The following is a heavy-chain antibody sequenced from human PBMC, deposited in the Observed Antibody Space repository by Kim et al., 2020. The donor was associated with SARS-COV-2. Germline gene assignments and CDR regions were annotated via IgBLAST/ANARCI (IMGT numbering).Heavy chain of an antibody. CDR2: IDPSDSYT. D-gene: IGHD5-18*01. CDR1: GYSFTSFW. J-gene: IGHJ4*02. CDR3: ARSKFPMDTIFDY. V-gene: IGHV5-10-1*01. Sequence: GESLKISCKGSGYSFTSFWISWVRQMPGKGLEWMGRIDPSDSYTNYSPSFQGHVIISADKSISTAYLQWSSLKDSDTAMYYCARSKFPMDTIFDYWGQGALVTVSS.